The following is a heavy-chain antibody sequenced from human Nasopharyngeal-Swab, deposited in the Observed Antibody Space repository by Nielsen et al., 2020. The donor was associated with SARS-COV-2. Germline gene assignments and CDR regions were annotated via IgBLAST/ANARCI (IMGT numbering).Heavy chain of an antibody. V-gene: IGHV3-30*03. Sequence: GESLKISCAASGFPFSSYGMHWVRQAPGKGLEWVAVISYDGSNKYYADSVKGRFTISRDNSKNTLYLQMNSLRAEDTAVYYCARGSGSYKEILFDYWGQGTLVTASS. D-gene: IGHD1-26*01. CDR3: ARGSGSYKEILFDY. CDR2: ISYDGSNK. CDR1: GFPFSSYG. J-gene: IGHJ4*02.